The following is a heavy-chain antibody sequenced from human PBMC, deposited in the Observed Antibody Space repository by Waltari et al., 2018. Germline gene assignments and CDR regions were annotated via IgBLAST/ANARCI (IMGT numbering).Heavy chain of an antibody. CDR1: GGTFSSYA. D-gene: IGHD3-9*01. V-gene: IGHV1-69*01. CDR2: IIPIFGTA. CDR3: AREVSYYDILTGSYYFDY. Sequence: QVQLVQSGAEVKKPGSSVKVSCKASGGTFSSYAIRWVRQAPGQGLEWMGGIIPIFGTANYAQKFQGRVTITADESTSTAYMELSSLRSEDTAVYYCAREVSYYDILTGSYYFDYWGQGTLVTVSS. J-gene: IGHJ4*02.